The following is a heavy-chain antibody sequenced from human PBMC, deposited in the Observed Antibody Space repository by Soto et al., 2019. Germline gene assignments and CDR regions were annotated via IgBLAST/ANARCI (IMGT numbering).Heavy chain of an antibody. CDR2: IYYSGST. J-gene: IGHJ5*02. D-gene: IGHD3-10*01. Sequence: SETLSLTCTVSGGSISSYYWSWIRQPPGKGLEWIGYIYYSGSTNYNPSLKSRVTISVDTSKNQFSLKLSSVTAADTAVYYCERNYGSGALWWFDPWGQGTLVTVSS. V-gene: IGHV4-59*08. CDR3: ERNYGSGALWWFDP. CDR1: GGSISSYY.